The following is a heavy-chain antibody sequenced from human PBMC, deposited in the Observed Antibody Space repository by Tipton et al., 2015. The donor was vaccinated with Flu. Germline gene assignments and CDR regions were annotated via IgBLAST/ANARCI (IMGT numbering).Heavy chain of an antibody. D-gene: IGHD2-2*01. CDR3: ARARRYAPGQYIDY. Sequence: QVQLVQSGGGVVQPGKSLTLSCTTSGFTFSNYGMHWVRQAPGKGLEWMAVISSDGVNQYYADSVKGRFIISRDDSKDMLYLQMSSLRVDDTAVYFCARARRYAPGQYIDYWGRGTLVTVS. CDR1: GFTFSNYG. J-gene: IGHJ4*02. CDR2: ISSDGVNQ. V-gene: IGHV3-33*01.